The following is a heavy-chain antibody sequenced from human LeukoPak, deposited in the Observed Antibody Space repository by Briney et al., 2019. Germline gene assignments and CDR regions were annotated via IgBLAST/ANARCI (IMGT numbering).Heavy chain of an antibody. CDR1: GVTFSSYS. CDR2: ISSSSSYI. D-gene: IGHD3-22*01. J-gene: IGHJ1*01. V-gene: IGHV3-21*01. CDR3: AREWLYYYDSSGYYYGSEYFQH. Sequence: GGSLRLSCAASGVTFSSYSMNWVRQAPGKGLEWVSSISSSSSYIYYADSVKGRFTISRDNAKNSLYLQMNSLRAEDTAVYYCAREWLYYYDSSGYYYGSEYFQHWGQGTLVTVSS.